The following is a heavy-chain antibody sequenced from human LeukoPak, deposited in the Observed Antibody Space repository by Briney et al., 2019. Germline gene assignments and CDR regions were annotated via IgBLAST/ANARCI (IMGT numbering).Heavy chain of an antibody. CDR3: ARWQWPIGIDI. V-gene: IGHV4-61*02. J-gene: IGHJ3*02. CDR2: VYTTGTS. D-gene: IGHD6-19*01. CDR1: GGSISSGSYY. Sequence: SETLSLTCTVSGGSISSGSYYWSWIRQPAGKGLEWIGRVYTTGTSNYNPSLKSRVSILVDTSKNQFSLKLSSVTAADTAVYYCARWQWPIGIDIWGQGTKVTVS.